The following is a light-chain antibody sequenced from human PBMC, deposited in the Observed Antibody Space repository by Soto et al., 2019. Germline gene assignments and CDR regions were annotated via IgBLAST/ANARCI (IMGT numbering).Light chain of an antibody. CDR3: MQALQTLDT. CDR2: LGS. CDR1: QSLLHSNGYNY. Sequence: DIVMTQSPLSLPVTPGEPASISCRSSQSLLHSNGYNYLDWYLQKPGQSPQLLIYLGSNRASGVPDRFSGSGSGTDFTLKISRVEAEDVGGYYCMQALQTLDTFGQGTKLEIK. J-gene: IGKJ2*01. V-gene: IGKV2-28*01.